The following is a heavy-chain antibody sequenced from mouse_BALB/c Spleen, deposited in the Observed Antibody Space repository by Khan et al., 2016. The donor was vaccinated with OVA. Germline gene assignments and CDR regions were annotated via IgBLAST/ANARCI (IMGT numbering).Heavy chain of an antibody. J-gene: IGHJ1*01. V-gene: IGHV1-85*01. CDR2: IFPGDDST. Sequence: QVQLQQSGAELVKPGASVKLSCKASGYTFTSYDINWVRQRPEQGLEWIGWIFPGDDSTKYNEKFKGKATLTTDTSSSTAYMQLSRLTSEDSAVXFGARHYYGSNLDWYFDVWGAGTTVTVSS. CDR3: ARHYYGSNLDWYFDV. D-gene: IGHD1-1*01. CDR1: GYTFTSYD.